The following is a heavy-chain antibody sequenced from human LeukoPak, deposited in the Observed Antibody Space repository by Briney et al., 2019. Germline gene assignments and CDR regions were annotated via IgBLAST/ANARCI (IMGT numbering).Heavy chain of an antibody. J-gene: IGHJ5*02. CDR3: AREDYLHPWFDP. CDR1: GYTFTSYY. CDR2: INPSGGST. V-gene: IGHV1-46*01. Sequence: ASVKVSCKASGYTFTSYYMHWVRQAPGQGLEWMGIINPSGGSTSYAQKFQGRVTMTRDTSTSAVYMELSSLRSEDTAVYYCAREDYLHPWFDPWGQGTLVTVSS. D-gene: IGHD4/OR15-4a*01.